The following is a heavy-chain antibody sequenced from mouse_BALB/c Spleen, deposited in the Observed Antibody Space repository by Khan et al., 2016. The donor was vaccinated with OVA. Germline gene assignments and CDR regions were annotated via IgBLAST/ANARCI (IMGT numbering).Heavy chain of an antibody. CDR3: AGTARAYYYAMDY. CDR2: MLPRSGRT. V-gene: IGHV1-9*01. J-gene: IGHJ4*01. CDR1: GYTFRTYW. Sequence: QVQLQQSGAELMKPGASVKISCKASGYTFRTYWREGVKQRPGHGLEWMGEMLPRSGRTNYNEKFKGKATSTVDTSSKNAYMHFSSLKSEDSAVYYGAGTARAYYYAMDYWGQGTSVTVSS. D-gene: IGHD3-1*01.